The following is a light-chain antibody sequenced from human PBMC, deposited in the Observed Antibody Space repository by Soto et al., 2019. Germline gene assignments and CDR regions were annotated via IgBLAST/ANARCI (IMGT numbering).Light chain of an antibody. CDR2: DAS. V-gene: IGKV3-11*01. J-gene: IGKJ5*01. CDR1: QSVSSY. CDR3: QQSSNSIT. Sequence: VCTRWPANLSLSPGERATLSCRASQSVSSYLAWYQQKPGQAPRLLIYDASNRATGIPARFSGSGSGTDFTLTISSLAPEDFAVYYCQQSSNSITFGQGTRLEIK.